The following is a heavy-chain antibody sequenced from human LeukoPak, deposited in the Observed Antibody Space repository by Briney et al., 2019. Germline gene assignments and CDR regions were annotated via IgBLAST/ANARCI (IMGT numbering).Heavy chain of an antibody. CDR3: ASDDVGYCSGGSCSSLDY. V-gene: IGHV1-69*05. D-gene: IGHD2-15*01. CDR1: GGTFSSYA. CDR2: IIPIFGTA. J-gene: IGHJ4*02. Sequence: SVKVSCKASGGTFSSYAISWVRQAPGQGLEWMGGIIPIFGTADYAQKFQGRVTITTDESTSTAYMELSSLRSEDTAVYYCASDDVGYCSGGSCSSLDYWGQGTLVTVSS.